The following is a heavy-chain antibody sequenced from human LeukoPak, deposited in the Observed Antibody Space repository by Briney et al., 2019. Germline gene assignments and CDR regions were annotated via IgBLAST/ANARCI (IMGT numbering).Heavy chain of an antibody. CDR3: TSQTYSGSRRVYSDH. J-gene: IGHJ4*01. CDR2: INNSGGTT. D-gene: IGHD1-26*01. CDR1: GFTFSSYA. Sequence: TGGSLRLSCAASGFTFSSYAMTWVRQAPGKGLEWVAIINNSGGTTYYVDSVKGRFTVSRDNSKNTLYLQMDTLRAEDTAVYYCTSQTYSGSRRVYSDHWCHGTLVTVSS. V-gene: IGHV3-23*01.